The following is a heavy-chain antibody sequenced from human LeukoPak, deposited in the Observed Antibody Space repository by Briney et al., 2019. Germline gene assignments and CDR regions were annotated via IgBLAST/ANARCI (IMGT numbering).Heavy chain of an antibody. Sequence: GGSLRLSCAASGLTFSSYAMSWVRQAPGKGLEWVSAISGSGGSTYYADSVKGRFTISRDNSKNTLYLQMNSLRAEDTAVYYCAKVVEHYDSSGYWMGFDAFDIWGQGTMVTVSS. V-gene: IGHV3-23*01. CDR2: ISGSGGST. CDR3: AKVVEHYDSSGYWMGFDAFDI. J-gene: IGHJ3*02. CDR1: GLTFSSYA. D-gene: IGHD3-22*01.